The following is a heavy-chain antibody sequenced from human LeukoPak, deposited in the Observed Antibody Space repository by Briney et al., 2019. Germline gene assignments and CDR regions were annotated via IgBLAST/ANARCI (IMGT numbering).Heavy chain of an antibody. V-gene: IGHV3-30*02. D-gene: IGHD6-13*01. CDR3: ATSVTGYSSPFYY. CDR2: IRYDGSEK. CDR1: GFNFDSYD. J-gene: IGHJ4*02. Sequence: GGSLRLSCAASGFNFDSYDMQWVRQSPGKGLEWVTFIRYDGSEKYYVDSVEGRFTISGDNSKNTLYLQMNSLRAEDTAVYYCATSVTGYSSPFYYWGQGTLVTVSP.